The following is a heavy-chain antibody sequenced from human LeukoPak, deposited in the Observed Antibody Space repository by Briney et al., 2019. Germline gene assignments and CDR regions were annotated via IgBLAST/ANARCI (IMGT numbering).Heavy chain of an antibody. Sequence: GGSLRLSCAASGFTFSTYAVNWVRQAPGKGLEWVSSISSSSSYIYYADSAKGRFTISRDNAKNSLYLQMNSLRAEDTAVYYCARDSPRSWGAFDYWGQGTLVTVSS. CDR3: ARDSPRSWGAFDY. CDR1: GFTFSTYA. V-gene: IGHV3-21*01. J-gene: IGHJ4*02. D-gene: IGHD3-16*01. CDR2: ISSSSSYI.